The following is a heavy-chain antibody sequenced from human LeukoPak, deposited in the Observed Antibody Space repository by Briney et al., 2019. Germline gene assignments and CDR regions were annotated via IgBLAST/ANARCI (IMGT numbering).Heavy chain of an antibody. CDR2: ITSSGDSI. V-gene: IGHV3-11*01. CDR1: GFIFGDFY. Sequence: GESLKISCVGSGFIFGDFYMNWIRQAPGKGLEWISFITSSGDSIYYADSVKGRLTVFRDNAKNSLYLQMNSLRAEDTAVYFCARDPEYSDKWGQGTLVSVSS. CDR3: ARDPEYSDK. D-gene: IGHD1-1*01. J-gene: IGHJ4*02.